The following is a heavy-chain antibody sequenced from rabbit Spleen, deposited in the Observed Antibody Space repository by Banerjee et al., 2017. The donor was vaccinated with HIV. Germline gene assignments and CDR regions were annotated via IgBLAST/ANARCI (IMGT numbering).Heavy chain of an antibody. D-gene: IGHD1-1*01. Sequence: LEESGGGLVKPGGTLTLTCTVSGSSFSSNWICWVRQAPGKGLEWIACIDTSDGDTDYANWPKGRFTISKTSSTTVTLQMTSLTAADTATYFCASSSSANDRFSLWGPGTLVTVS. V-gene: IGHV1S45*01. CDR2: IDTSDGDT. CDR3: ASSSSANDRFSL. J-gene: IGHJ4*01. CDR1: GSSFSSNW.